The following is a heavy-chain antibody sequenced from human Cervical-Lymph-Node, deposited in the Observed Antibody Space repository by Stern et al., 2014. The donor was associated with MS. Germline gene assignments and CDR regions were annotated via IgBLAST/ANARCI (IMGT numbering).Heavy chain of an antibody. Sequence: VQLVQSGAEVKKPGASVKVSCKASGYTFTSYGIRWVRQAPGQGLEWMGWICAYNGNKNYAQKRQARVTMTTDTSTRTDYMELRSLRSDDTAVYYCARGLLGSENAFDIWGQGTMVTVSS. V-gene: IGHV1-18*01. D-gene: IGHD2-15*01. CDR2: ICAYNGNK. CDR1: GYTFTSYG. CDR3: ARGLLGSENAFDI. J-gene: IGHJ3*02.